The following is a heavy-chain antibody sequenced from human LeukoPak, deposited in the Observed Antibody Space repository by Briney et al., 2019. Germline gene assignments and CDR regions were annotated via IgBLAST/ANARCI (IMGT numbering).Heavy chain of an antibody. CDR2: IYHSGST. V-gene: IGHV4-38-2*02. D-gene: IGHD5-18*01. J-gene: IGHJ4*02. CDR3: ARVNGYSYAYFEY. CDR1: GYSISSGYY. Sequence: SETLSLTCTVSGYSISSGYYWGWIRQPPGKGLEWIGSIYHSGSTYYNPSLKSRVTISVDTSKNQFSLKLSSVTAADTAVYYWARVNGYSYAYFEYWGQGTLVTVSS.